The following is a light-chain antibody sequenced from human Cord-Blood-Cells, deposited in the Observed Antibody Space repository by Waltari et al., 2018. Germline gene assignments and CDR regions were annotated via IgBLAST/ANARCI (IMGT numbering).Light chain of an antibody. J-gene: IGKJ2*01. CDR2: GSS. V-gene: IGKV3-15*01. CDR3: QQYNIWPYT. Sequence: EIVMRQSPATLSVSPGERATLSCRASQSVSSNLAWYQQKPGQAPRLLIYGSSTRATGIPARFSGSGSGTEFTLTISSLQSEDFAVYYCQQYNIWPYTFGQGTKLEIK. CDR1: QSVSSN.